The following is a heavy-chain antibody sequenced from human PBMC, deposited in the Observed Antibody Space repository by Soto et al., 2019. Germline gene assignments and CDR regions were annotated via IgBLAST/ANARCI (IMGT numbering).Heavy chain of an antibody. D-gene: IGHD2-21*01. CDR3: ARGLHSLFDY. CDR2: IWYDGNNK. CDR1: GFTFSSYG. J-gene: IGHJ4*02. Sequence: PGGSLRLSCAASGFTFSSYGMHWVRQAPGKGLEWVAVIWYDGNNKYYADSVKGRFTISRDNSNNTLYVQMTSLRAEDTAVYYCARGLHSLFDYWGQGTLVTVYS. V-gene: IGHV3-33*01.